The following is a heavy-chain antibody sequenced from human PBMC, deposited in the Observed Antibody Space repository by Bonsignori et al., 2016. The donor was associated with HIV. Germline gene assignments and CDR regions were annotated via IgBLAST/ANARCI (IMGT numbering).Heavy chain of an antibody. D-gene: IGHD4-11*01. CDR3: AKDLATVTGHY. J-gene: IGHJ4*02. Sequence: WIRQPPGKGLEWVAFIRYDGSNKYYADSVKGRFTISGDNSKNTLYLQMNSLRAEDTAVYYCAKDLATVTGHYWGQGTLVTVSS. CDR2: IRYDGSNK. V-gene: IGHV3-30*02.